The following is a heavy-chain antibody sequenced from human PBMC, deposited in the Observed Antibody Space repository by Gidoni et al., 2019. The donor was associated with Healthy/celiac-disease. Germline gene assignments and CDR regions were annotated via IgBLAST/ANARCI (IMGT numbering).Heavy chain of an antibody. CDR2: INPNSGGT. Sequence: QMQLVQSGTEVSKPEASVSVSCKAAGYTFTGYYMHWVRQAPGQGLAWMGWINPNSGGTNYAQKFKGRVTMTRETSISTAYMELSRLRSDDKAVYYCASMGINGFWGQGTLVTVSS. CDR1: GYTFTGYY. J-gene: IGHJ4*02. V-gene: IGHV1-2*02. CDR3: ASMGINGF. D-gene: IGHD2-8*01.